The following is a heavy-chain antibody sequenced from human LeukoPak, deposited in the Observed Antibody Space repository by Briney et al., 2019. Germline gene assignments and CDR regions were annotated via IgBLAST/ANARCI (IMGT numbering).Heavy chain of an antibody. CDR1: RGSISNYY. CDR2: IYYNGNT. D-gene: IGHD6-13*01. V-gene: IGHV4-59*01. CDR3: AAARGAASTPFDY. Sequence: SETLSLTCTVSRGSISNYYWSWIRQPPGQGLEWIGYIYYNGNTNYNPSLRSRVTISVDTSKNRFSLKLNSVTAADTAVYYCAAARGAASTPFDYGGQGTLVTVSS. J-gene: IGHJ4*02.